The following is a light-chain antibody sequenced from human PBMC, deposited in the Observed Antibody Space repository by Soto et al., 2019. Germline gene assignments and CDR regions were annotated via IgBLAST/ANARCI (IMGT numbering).Light chain of an antibody. V-gene: IGKV1-6*01. CDR1: QDIRNH. CDR3: QQLNSYPVT. Sequence: AIQMTQSPSSLSASVGDRVTITCRASQDIRNHLAWYQQKPGTAPKVLISAASSLQTGVPSRFSGSGSGTDFTLTISSLQPEDFATYYCQQLNSYPVTFGQVTRLEIK. CDR2: AAS. J-gene: IGKJ5*01.